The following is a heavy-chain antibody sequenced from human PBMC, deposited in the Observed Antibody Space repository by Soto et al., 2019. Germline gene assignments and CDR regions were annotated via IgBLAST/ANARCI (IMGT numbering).Heavy chain of an antibody. CDR3: AKDPTGHSSGWLDY. J-gene: IGHJ4*02. Sequence: GGSLRLSCAASGFTFSSYGMHWVRQAPGKGLEWVAVISYDGSNEYYADSVKGRFTISRDNSKNTLYLQMNSLRAEDTAVYYCAKDPTGHSSGWLDYWGQGTLVTVSS. D-gene: IGHD6-19*01. CDR1: GFTFSSYG. CDR2: ISYDGSNE. V-gene: IGHV3-30*18.